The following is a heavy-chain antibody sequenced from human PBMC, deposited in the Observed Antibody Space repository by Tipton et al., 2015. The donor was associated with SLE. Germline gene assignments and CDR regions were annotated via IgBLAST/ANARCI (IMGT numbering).Heavy chain of an antibody. CDR2: IYYTGSS. D-gene: IGHD5-12*01. V-gene: IGHV4-59*12. J-gene: IGHJ3*02. CDR1: GGSISGYY. Sequence: TLSLTCTVSGGSISGYYWSWIRQPPGKGLEWIGYIYYTGSSSYNPSLKSRVTMSIDTSKNQFSLKLSSVTAADTAVYYCARGHERHYDSPNFDIWGQGTMVTVSS. CDR3: ARGHERHYDSPNFDI.